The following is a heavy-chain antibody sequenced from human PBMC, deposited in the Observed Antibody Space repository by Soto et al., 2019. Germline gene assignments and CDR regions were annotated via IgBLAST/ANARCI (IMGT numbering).Heavy chain of an antibody. CDR3: ARQVDIVAIGPDAFDI. CDR1: GGSISSSSYY. J-gene: IGHJ3*02. V-gene: IGHV4-39*01. CDR2: IYYSGST. Sequence: SETLSLTCTVSGGSISSSSYYWGWIRQPPGKGLEWIGSIYYSGSTYYNPSLKSRVTISVDTSKNQFSLKLSSVTAADTAVYYCARQVDIVAIGPDAFDIWGQGTMVPVSS. D-gene: IGHD5-12*01.